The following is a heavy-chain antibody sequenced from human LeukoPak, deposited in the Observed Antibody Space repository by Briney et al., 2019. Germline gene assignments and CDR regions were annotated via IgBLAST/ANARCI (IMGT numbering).Heavy chain of an antibody. CDR1: GGSISSYY. V-gene: IGHV4-4*07. CDR2: IYTSGST. CDR3: ARRVTMVRGVKSYNWFDP. Sequence: PSETLSLTCTVSGGSISSYYWSWIRQPAGKGLEWIGRIYTSGSTNYNPSLKSRVTMSVDTSKNQFSLKLSSVTAADTAVYYCARRVTMVRGVKSYNWFDPWGQGTLVTVSS. D-gene: IGHD3-10*01. J-gene: IGHJ5*02.